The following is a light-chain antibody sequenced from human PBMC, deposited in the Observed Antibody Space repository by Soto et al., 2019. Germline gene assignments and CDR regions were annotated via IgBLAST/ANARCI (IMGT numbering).Light chain of an antibody. J-gene: IGLJ3*02. CDR1: TSDVGGYNY. CDR3: CSYAGNYSWV. Sequence: QSALTQPRSVSGSPGQSVTISCTGTTSDVGGYNYVSWYQHHPGKAPKLIIYDVTERPSGVPDRFSGSKSGNTAFLTISGLQAEDEADYYCCSYAGNYSWVFGGGTKLTV. V-gene: IGLV2-11*01. CDR2: DVT.